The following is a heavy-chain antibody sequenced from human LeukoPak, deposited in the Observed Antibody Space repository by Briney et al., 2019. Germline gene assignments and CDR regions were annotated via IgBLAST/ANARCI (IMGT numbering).Heavy chain of an antibody. Sequence: SETLSLTCTVFGGSVSGSSYYWGWIRQPPGKGLEWIGSIYYSGSTSYNPSLKSRVTISVDTSKNQFSLKLSSVTAADTAVYYCARGTRYYGSGSKIDYWGQGTLVTVSS. V-gene: IGHV4-39*07. J-gene: IGHJ4*02. CDR3: ARGTRYYGSGSKIDY. CDR1: GGSVSGSSYY. D-gene: IGHD3-10*01. CDR2: IYYSGST.